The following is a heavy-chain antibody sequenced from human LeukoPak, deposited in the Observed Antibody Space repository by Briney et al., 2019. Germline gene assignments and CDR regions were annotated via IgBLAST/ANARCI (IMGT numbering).Heavy chain of an antibody. CDR3: AREGEGGYCSSTSWYGLAP. Sequence: WASVKVSCKASGYTFTGYYMHWVRQAPGQGLEWMGWINPNSGGTNYAQKFQGRVTMTRDTSISTAYMELSRLRSDDTAVYYCAREGEGGYCSSTSWYGLAPWGQGTLVTVSS. CDR2: INPNSGGT. CDR1: GYTFTGYY. V-gene: IGHV1-2*02. D-gene: IGHD2-2*03. J-gene: IGHJ4*02.